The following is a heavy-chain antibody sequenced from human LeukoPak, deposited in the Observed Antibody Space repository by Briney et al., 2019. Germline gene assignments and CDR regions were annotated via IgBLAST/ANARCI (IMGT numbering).Heavy chain of an antibody. Sequence: GGSLRLSCAASGFTFSSYAMHWVRQAPGKGLEYVSAISSNGGSTYYANSVKGRFTISRDNPKNTLHLQMGSLRAEDMAVYYCARGFIAAAGTGTFYWGQGTLVTVSS. V-gene: IGHV3-64*01. CDR3: ARGFIAAAGTGTFY. J-gene: IGHJ4*02. CDR2: ISSNGGST. D-gene: IGHD6-13*01. CDR1: GFTFSSYA.